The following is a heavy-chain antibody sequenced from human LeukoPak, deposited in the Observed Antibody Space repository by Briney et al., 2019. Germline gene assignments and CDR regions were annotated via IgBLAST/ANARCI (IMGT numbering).Heavy chain of an antibody. J-gene: IGHJ4*02. CDR2: ITSGTTYI. CDR3: ARWPYSSSYYFDY. D-gene: IGHD6-6*01. Sequence: TGGSLRLSCAASGFTVSSNYMNWVRQSPEKGLEWVSSITSGTTYIYYADSVRGRFTLSRDNAKNSLYLQMNSLRAEDTAVYYCARWPYSSSYYFDYWGQGTLVTVSS. CDR1: GFTVSSNY. V-gene: IGHV3-21*01.